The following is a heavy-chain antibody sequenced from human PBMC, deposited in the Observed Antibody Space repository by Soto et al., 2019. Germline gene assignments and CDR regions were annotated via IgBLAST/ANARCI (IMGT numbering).Heavy chain of an antibody. D-gene: IGHD3-10*01. Sequence: EVQLVESGGGLIQPGGSLRLSCAVSGFTVSNNYMSWVRQAPGKGLEGVSVIYSGGYTAYGDSVKGKFTISRENSKNNLYLQKKRLGPGPTALYYCGTPPGGGGYWGQGTLVTVSS. V-gene: IGHV3-53*01. J-gene: IGHJ4*02. CDR3: GTPPGGGGY. CDR2: IYSGGYT. CDR1: GFTVSNNY.